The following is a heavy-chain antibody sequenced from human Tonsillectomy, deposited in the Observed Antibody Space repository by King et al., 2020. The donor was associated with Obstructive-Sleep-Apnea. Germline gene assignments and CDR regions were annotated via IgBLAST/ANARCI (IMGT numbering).Heavy chain of an antibody. CDR1: GGSISSGGYS. Sequence: LQLQESGSGLVKPSQTLSLTCAVSGGSISSGGYSWSWIRQPPGKGLEWIGYIYHSGSTYYNPSLKSRVTISVDRSKNQFSLKLSSVTAADTAVYYCARRTYYGDSTLLDYWGQGTLVTVSS. V-gene: IGHV4-30-2*01. CDR3: ARRTYYGDSTLLDY. J-gene: IGHJ4*02. CDR2: IYHSGST. D-gene: IGHD4-17*01.